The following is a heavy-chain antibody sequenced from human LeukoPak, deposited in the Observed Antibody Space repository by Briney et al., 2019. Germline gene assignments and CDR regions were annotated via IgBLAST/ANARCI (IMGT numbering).Heavy chain of an antibody. CDR3: ARESHDYGDYGSRYYYYYGMDV. J-gene: IGHJ6*02. D-gene: IGHD4-17*01. CDR2: XXXXXXP. Sequence: SGXXISSYYWSWIRQPPGXGXEXXXXXXXXXXPNYNPSLKSRVTISVDTSKNQFSLKLSSVTAADTAVYYCARESHDYGDYGSRYYYYYGMDVWGQGTTVTVSS. CDR1: GXXISSYY. V-gene: IGHV4-59*01.